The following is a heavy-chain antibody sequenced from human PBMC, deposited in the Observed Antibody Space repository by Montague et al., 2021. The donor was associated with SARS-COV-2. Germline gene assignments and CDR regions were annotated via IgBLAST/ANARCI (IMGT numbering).Heavy chain of an antibody. Sequence: TLSLTCNVSGGSIRSGGCYWTWVRQHPGKGPEWIGNIYHSGSTYYNPSLKSRLTISVDTSKNQFSLKLNSVSAADTAVYYCASSYFGLQTQVDYWGQGTLVTVSS. D-gene: IGHD2/OR15-2a*01. CDR2: IYHSGST. CDR3: ASSYFGLQTQVDY. J-gene: IGHJ4*02. V-gene: IGHV4-31*03. CDR1: GGSIRSGGCY.